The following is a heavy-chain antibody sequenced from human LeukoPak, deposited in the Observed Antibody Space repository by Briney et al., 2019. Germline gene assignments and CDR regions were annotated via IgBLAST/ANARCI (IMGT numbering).Heavy chain of an antibody. D-gene: IGHD2-2*01. V-gene: IGHV4-59*01. CDR1: GGSISSYY. CDR3: ASQFLGYCSSTSCHPAEYFQH. Sequence: PSETLSLTCTVSGGSISSYYWSWIRQPPGKGLEWIGYIYYSGSTNYNPSLKSRVTISVDTSKNQFSLKLSSVTAADTAVYYCASQFLGYCSSTSCHPAEYFQHWGQGTLVTVSS. J-gene: IGHJ1*01. CDR2: IYYSGST.